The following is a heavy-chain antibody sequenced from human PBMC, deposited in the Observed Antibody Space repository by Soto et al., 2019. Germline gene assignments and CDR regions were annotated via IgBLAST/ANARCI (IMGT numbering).Heavy chain of an antibody. CDR3: ARGWLATNFDS. D-gene: IGHD6-19*01. J-gene: IGHJ4*02. Sequence: QVQLQQSGPGLVKPSQTLSLSCAISGDSVSMNSAGWNWIRQSPSRGLEWLGRTYYASKWINDYAVSVKSRMTIIVDTSKNHFSLQLISVTPEDTAVYYCARGWLATNFDSWGEGTLVTVSS. V-gene: IGHV6-1*01. CDR1: GDSVSMNSAG. CDR2: TYYASKWIN.